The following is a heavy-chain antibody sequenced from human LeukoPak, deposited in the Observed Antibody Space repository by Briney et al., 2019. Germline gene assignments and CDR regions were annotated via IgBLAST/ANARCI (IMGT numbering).Heavy chain of an antibody. Sequence: SETLSLTCAVYGGSFSGHYWSWIRQPPGKGLEWIGEINHSGSPNYNPSLKRRVTISVDTSKNQFSLKLSSVTAADTAVYYCARDSGSGTFTWGQGTLVTVSS. D-gene: IGHD3-10*01. J-gene: IGHJ5*02. CDR3: ARDSGSGTFT. CDR1: GGSFSGHY. V-gene: IGHV4-34*01. CDR2: INHSGSP.